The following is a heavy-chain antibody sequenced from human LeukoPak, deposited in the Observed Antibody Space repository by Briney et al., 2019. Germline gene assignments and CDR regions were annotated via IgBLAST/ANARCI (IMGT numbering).Heavy chain of an antibody. D-gene: IGHD5-18*01. Sequence: SETLSLTCTVSGVSINNYYWSWIRQPPGKGLEWIGYIHYSGSTNYNPSLKSRVTISVDTSKNQFSLTLSSVTAADTAVYYCARGQKYRNGYTVTELGSGYFDYWGQGTLVTVSS. V-gene: IGHV4-59*01. J-gene: IGHJ4*02. CDR3: ARGQKYRNGYTVTELGSGYFDY. CDR2: IHYSGST. CDR1: GVSINNYY.